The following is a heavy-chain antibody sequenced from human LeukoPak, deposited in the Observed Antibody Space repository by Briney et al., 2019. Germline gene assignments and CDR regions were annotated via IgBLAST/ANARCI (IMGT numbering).Heavy chain of an antibody. Sequence: SETLSLTCAVYGGSFSGYYWSWIRQPPGKGLEWIGEINHSGGTNYNPSLKSRVTISVDTSKNQFSLKLSSVTAADTAVYYCARGYCSSTSCYAGLDYWGQGTLVTVSS. CDR2: INHSGGT. J-gene: IGHJ4*02. CDR3: ARGYCSSTSCYAGLDY. D-gene: IGHD2-2*01. CDR1: GGSFSGYY. V-gene: IGHV4-34*01.